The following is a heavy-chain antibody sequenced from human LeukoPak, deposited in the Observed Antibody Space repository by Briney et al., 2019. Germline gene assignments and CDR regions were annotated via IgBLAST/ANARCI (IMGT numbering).Heavy chain of an antibody. J-gene: IGHJ3*02. Sequence: SETLSLTCTVSGGSISSYYWSWIRQPPGKGLEWIGYIYYSGSTNYNPSLKSRVTISVDTSKNQFSLKLSSVTAADTAVYYCARGTTIVFNDAFDIWGQGTMVTVSS. V-gene: IGHV4-59*01. CDR1: GGSISSYY. CDR2: IYYSGST. CDR3: ARGTTIVFNDAFDI. D-gene: IGHD3-10*01.